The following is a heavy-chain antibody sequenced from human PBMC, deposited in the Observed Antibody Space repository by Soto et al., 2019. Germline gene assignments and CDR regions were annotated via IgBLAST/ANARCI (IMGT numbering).Heavy chain of an antibody. J-gene: IGHJ5*02. CDR3: ARDRHLEVRGFDP. V-gene: IGHV4-59*01. CDR2: IYYSGST. D-gene: IGHD1-1*01. Sequence: SETLSLTCTVSGGSISSYYWSWIRQPPGKGLEWIGYIYYSGSTNYNPSLKSRVTISVDTSKNQFSLKLSSVTAADTAVYYCARDRHLEVRGFDPWGHGTLVTVSS. CDR1: GGSISSYY.